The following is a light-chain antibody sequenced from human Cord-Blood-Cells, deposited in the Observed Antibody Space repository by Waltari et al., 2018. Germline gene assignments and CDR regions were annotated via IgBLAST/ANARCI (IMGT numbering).Light chain of an antibody. CDR2: DAS. CDR1: QSVSSY. Sequence: ELVSTQSPANLSSSPGERATHSCRASQSVSSYLALYQQKPGQAPRLLIYDASNRATGIPARFSGSGSGTDFTLTISSLEPEDFAVYYCQQRSNWYTFGQGTKLEIK. V-gene: IGKV3-11*01. J-gene: IGKJ2*01. CDR3: QQRSNWYT.